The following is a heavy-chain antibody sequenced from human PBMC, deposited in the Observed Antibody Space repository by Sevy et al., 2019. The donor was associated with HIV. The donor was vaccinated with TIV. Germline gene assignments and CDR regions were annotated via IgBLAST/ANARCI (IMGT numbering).Heavy chain of an antibody. CDR2: IKQDMSEK. Sequence: GGSLRLSCAASGFTFSSYWMTWVRQAPGKGLEWVANIKQDMSEKYYADSVKGRFTISRDNARNSRYLQMEGLRAEDTAVYYCAREQQVTMLVVIGGLYFDFWGQGTLVTVSS. CDR3: AREQQVTMLVVIGGLYFDF. V-gene: IGHV3-7*01. J-gene: IGHJ4*02. D-gene: IGHD3-22*01. CDR1: GFTFSSYW.